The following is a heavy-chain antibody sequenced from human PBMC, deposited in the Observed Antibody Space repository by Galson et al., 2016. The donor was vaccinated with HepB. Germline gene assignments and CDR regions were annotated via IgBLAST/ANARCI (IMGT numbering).Heavy chain of an antibody. Sequence: SLRLSCAASGFTFSTYAMHWVRQAPGKGLEWVAVISYDGNKKYYAASVNGRFTIARDNSENTLYLQMHSLRAEDTAVYYCAIGYGAETPGDAFDIWGRRTVVTVSS. CDR3: AIGYGAETPGDAFDI. D-gene: IGHD5-12*01. J-gene: IGHJ3*02. CDR1: GFTFSTYA. V-gene: IGHV3-30-3*01. CDR2: ISYDGNKK.